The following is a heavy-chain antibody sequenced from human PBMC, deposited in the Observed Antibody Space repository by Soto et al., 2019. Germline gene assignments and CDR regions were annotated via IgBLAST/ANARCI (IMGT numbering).Heavy chain of an antibody. V-gene: IGHV3-23*01. J-gene: IGHJ2*01. Sequence: EVQLLESGGGLVQPGGSLRLSCAASGFTFSSYAMSWVRQAPGKGLEWVSAISGSGGSTYYADSVKGRFTISRDNSKNTLYLQTNSLRAEDTAVYYCAKDAGRYCSGGSCYSGWYFDLWGRGTLVTVSS. CDR2: ISGSGGST. CDR3: AKDAGRYCSGGSCYSGWYFDL. D-gene: IGHD2-15*01. CDR1: GFTFSSYA.